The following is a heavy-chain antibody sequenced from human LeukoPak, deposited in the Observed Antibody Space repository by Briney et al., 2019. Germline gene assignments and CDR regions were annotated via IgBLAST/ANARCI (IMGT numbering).Heavy chain of an antibody. CDR1: GYTFTSYG. CDR3: ARGDDFWSGYLGYGMDV. D-gene: IGHD3-3*01. Sequence: GASVKVSCKSSGYTFTSYGIRWVRRAPGQGLEWMGWISAYNGNTNYAQKLQGRVTMTTDTSTSTAYMELRSLRSDDTAVYYCARGDDFWSGYLGYGMDVWGQGTTVTVSS. J-gene: IGHJ6*02. CDR2: ISAYNGNT. V-gene: IGHV1-18*01.